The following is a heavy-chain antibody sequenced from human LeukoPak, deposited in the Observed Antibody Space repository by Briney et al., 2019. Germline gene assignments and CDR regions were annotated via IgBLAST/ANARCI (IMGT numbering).Heavy chain of an antibody. CDR2: ISSSGSTI. V-gene: IGHV3-48*03. D-gene: IGHD6-13*01. CDR3: ARGSVVAAARNSPFDY. J-gene: IGHJ4*02. Sequence: PGGSLRLSCAASGFTFSTHAMSWVRQAPGKGLEWVSYISSSGSTIYYADSVKGRFTISRDNAKNSLYLQMNSLRAEDTAVYYCARGSVVAAARNSPFDYWGQGTLVTVSS. CDR1: GFTFSTHA.